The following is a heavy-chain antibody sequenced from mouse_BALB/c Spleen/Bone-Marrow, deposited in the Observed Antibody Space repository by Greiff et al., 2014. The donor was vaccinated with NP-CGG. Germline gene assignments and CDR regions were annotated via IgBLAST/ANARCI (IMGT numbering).Heavy chain of an antibody. CDR2: IDPANGNT. CDR1: GFNIKDTY. D-gene: IGHD1-1*01. CDR3: AAYYYGSSYGLAY. V-gene: IGHV14-3*02. J-gene: IGHJ3*01. Sequence: EVQLQQSXAELVKPGASVKLSCTASGFNIKDTYMHWVKQRPEQGLEWIGRIDPANGNTKYDPKFQGKATITADTSSNTAYMQLSSLTSEDTAVYYWAAYYYGSSYGLAYGGQGTRVTGSA.